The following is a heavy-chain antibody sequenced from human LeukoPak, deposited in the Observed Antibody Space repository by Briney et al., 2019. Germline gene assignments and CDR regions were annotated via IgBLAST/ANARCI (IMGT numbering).Heavy chain of an antibody. J-gene: IGHJ5*02. V-gene: IGHV5-51*01. CDR2: IYPGDSDT. Sequence: RGESLKISCKGSGYSYTSYWIGWVRQMPGKGLEWIGIIYPGDSDTRYSPSFQGQVTISADKSISTAYLRWSSLKASDTAMYYCARYIVVVPAASDNWFDPWGQGTLVTVSS. CDR3: ARYIVVVPAASDNWFDP. D-gene: IGHD2-2*01. CDR1: GYSYTSYW.